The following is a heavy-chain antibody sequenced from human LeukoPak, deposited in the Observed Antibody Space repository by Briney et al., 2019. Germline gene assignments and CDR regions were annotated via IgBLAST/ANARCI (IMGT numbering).Heavy chain of an antibody. J-gene: IGHJ4*02. Sequence: GESLKVSCKASGYTFTSYGISWVRQAPGQGLEWMGWISAYNGNTNYAQKFQGRVTMTTDTSTSTAYMELRSLRSDDTAVYYCAVTGYCSGGSCHTLARGWGQGTLVTVSS. CDR3: AVTGYCSGGSCHTLARG. V-gene: IGHV1-18*01. D-gene: IGHD2-15*01. CDR1: GYTFTSYG. CDR2: ISAYNGNT.